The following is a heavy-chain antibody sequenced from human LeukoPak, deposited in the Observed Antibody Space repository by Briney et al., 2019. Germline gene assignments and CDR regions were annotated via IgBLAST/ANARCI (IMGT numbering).Heavy chain of an antibody. V-gene: IGHV4-59*08. Sequence: ETLSLTCTVSGGSISSYYWSWIRQPPGKGLEWIGYIYYSGTTSYSPSLKSRVTTSIDTSRKQFSLKQSSVTAADTAVYYCARYSTSSVALDYWGQGNLVTVSS. CDR2: IYYSGTT. CDR3: ARYSTSSVALDY. CDR1: GGSISSYY. D-gene: IGHD6-6*01. J-gene: IGHJ4*02.